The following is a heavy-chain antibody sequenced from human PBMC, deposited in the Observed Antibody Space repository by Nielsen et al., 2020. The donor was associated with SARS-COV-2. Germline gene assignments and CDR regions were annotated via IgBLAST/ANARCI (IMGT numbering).Heavy chain of an antibody. CDR1: GFTFSNAW. V-gene: IGHV3-15*01. CDR2: IKSKTDGGRT. Sequence: GESLKISYAASGFTFSNAWMSWVRQAPGKGLEWVGRIKSKTDGGRTDYAAPVKGRFTISRDDSKNTLYLQMNSLKTEDTAVYYCTTDQSDYWGQGTLVTVSS. CDR3: TTDQSDY. J-gene: IGHJ4*02.